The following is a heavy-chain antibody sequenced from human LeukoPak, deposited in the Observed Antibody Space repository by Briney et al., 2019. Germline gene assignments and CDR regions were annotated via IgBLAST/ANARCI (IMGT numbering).Heavy chain of an antibody. D-gene: IGHD1-26*01. J-gene: IGHJ5*02. Sequence: GGSLRLSCAASGFAFSSYNMNWVRQAPGKGLEWVSSISSSSYIYYADSVKGRFTISRHNSENTLYLQINSLSADDTAVYYCVRLMGSGWFDPWGQGTLVTVFS. CDR1: GFAFSSYN. CDR3: VRLMGSGWFDP. V-gene: IGHV3-21*04. CDR2: ISSSSYI.